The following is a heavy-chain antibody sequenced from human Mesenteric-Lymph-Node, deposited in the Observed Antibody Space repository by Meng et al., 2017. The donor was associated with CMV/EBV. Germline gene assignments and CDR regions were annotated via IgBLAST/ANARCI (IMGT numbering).Heavy chain of an antibody. CDR2: ITSSSSYI. CDR3: AKDLVPAAISSYGMDV. CDR1: GFTFSSYS. Sequence: GESLKISCVASGFTFSSYSMNWVRQAPGKGLECVSSITSSSSYIHYADSVKGRFTISRDNAKNSLYLQMNSLRAEDTAVYYCAKDLVPAAISSYGMDVWGQGTTVTVSS. D-gene: IGHD2-2*02. J-gene: IGHJ6*02. V-gene: IGHV3-21*01.